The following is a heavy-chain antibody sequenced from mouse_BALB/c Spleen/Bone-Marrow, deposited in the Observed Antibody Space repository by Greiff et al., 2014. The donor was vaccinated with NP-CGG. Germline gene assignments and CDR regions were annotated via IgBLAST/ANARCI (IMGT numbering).Heavy chain of an antibody. D-gene: IGHD4-1*01. CDR1: GYSITSYYS. CDR2: IHYSGTT. Sequence: VQLKESGPDLVKPSQSLSLTCTVTGYSITSYYSWHWIRQFPGNKLEWMGYIHYSGTTVYNPFLKSRISITRDTSNNQFFLQLNSVTTEDTATYYCARFAGTPYTMDYWGQGTSVTVSS. J-gene: IGHJ4*01. CDR3: ARFAGTPYTMDY. V-gene: IGHV3-1*02.